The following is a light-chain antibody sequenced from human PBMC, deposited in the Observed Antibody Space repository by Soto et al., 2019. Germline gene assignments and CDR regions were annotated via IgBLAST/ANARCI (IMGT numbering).Light chain of an antibody. V-gene: IGKV3-11*01. J-gene: IGKJ1*01. CDR1: QSVSSY. CDR3: QQRSNWAWT. Sequence: EIVLTQSPATLSLSPGERATLSCRASQSVSSYLAWYQQKPGQAPRLPIYDASNRATGIPARFSGSGSGTDFTLTISSLEPDDFAVYSCQQRSNWAWTFGQGTKVEIK. CDR2: DAS.